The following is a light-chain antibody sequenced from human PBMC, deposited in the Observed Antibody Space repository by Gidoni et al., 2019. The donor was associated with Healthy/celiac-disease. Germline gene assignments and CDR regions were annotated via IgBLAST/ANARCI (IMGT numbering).Light chain of an antibody. Sequence: DLVLTHAPGSLAVSLGERATINCTSSQSVLYSYNNKNCLAWSQQKPGQPPKLLIYWAATRESGVPDRFSGSGYGTDFILTISSLQAEDVAVSYCQQYNSTPYTFGQGTKLEIK. CDR2: WAA. J-gene: IGKJ2*01. CDR1: QSVLYSYNNKNC. CDR3: QQYNSTPYT. V-gene: IGKV4-1*01.